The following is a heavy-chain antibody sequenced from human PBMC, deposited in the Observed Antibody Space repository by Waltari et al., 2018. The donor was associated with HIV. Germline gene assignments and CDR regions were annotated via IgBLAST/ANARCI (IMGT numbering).Heavy chain of an antibody. Sequence: QVQLVESGGGVVQPGRSLRLSCAASGFTFRRYDMHWVRQAPGEGVEWVAVISYDGSNKYYADSVKGRFTISRDKSKNTLYLQMNSLRAEDTAVYYCARDQTMTRAFDIWGQGTMVTVSS. D-gene: IGHD3-22*01. CDR1: GFTFRRYD. CDR3: ARDQTMTRAFDI. J-gene: IGHJ3*02. CDR2: ISYDGSNK. V-gene: IGHV3-30*01.